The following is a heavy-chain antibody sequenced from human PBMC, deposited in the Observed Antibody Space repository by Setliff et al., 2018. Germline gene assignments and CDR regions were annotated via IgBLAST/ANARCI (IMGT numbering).Heavy chain of an antibody. CDR3: TSDPSATFGVVVGSPTAIDIPNPLQSLP. V-gene: IGHV3-15*07. CDR1: GFTFSNAW. J-gene: IGHJ5*02. D-gene: IGHD3-16*01. Sequence: GGSLRLSCAASGFTFSNAWMNWVRQATGKGLEWVGRIKGKTDGLAIDYAAPVKGRFTISRDDSTNKLYLQMNSLKTEDTAVYYCTSDPSATFGVVVGSPTAIDIPNPLQSLPWG. CDR2: IKGKTDGLAI.